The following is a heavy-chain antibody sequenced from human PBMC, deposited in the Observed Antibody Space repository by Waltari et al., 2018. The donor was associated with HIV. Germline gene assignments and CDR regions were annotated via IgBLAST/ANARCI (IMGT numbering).Heavy chain of an antibody. V-gene: IGHV1-18*01. D-gene: IGHD3-16*01. CDR2: INTYNGDT. Sequence: QVQLVQSGPEVRKPGASVKVSCNASGYTFASYGITWVGQAPGQGLEWMGWINTYNGDTRYAREFQGRVNLTTETSTSTAYMELRRLRSDDTAIYFCARDPAPENMIVLSYYYGIDVWGQGTTVTVSS. CDR1: GYTFASYG. J-gene: IGHJ6*02. CDR3: ARDPAPENMIVLSYYYGIDV.